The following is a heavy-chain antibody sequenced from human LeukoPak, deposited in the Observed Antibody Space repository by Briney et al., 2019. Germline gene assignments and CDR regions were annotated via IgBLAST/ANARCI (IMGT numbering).Heavy chain of an antibody. Sequence: SETLSLTCAVYGGSFSGYYWSWIRQPPGKGLEWIGEINHSGSTNYNPSLKSRVTISVDTSKNQFSLKLSSVTAADTAVYYCARGHMVVAARLDYWGQGTLVTVSS. CDR1: GGSFSGYY. CDR2: INHSGST. CDR3: ARGHMVVAARLDY. D-gene: IGHD2-15*01. J-gene: IGHJ4*02. V-gene: IGHV4-34*01.